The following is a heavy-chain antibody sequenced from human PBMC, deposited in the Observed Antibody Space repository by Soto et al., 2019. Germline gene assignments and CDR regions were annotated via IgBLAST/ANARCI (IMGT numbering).Heavy chain of an antibody. J-gene: IGHJ3*02. CDR2: INPNSGGT. CDR1: GYTFTGYY. CDR3: ARDRANFDWLKQSDAFDI. D-gene: IGHD3-9*01. V-gene: IGHV1-2*04. Sequence: ASVKVSCKASGYTFTGYYMHWVRQAPGQGLEWMGWINPNSGGTNYAQKFQGWVTMTRDTSISTAYMELSRLRSDDTAVYYCARDRANFDWLKQSDAFDIWGQGTMVTVSS.